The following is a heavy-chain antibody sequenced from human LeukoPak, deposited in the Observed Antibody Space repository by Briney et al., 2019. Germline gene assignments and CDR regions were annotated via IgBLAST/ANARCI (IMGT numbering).Heavy chain of an antibody. CDR2: IYYSGST. V-gene: IGHV4-59*01. J-gene: IGHJ3*02. CDR3: ARDPSREYDAFDI. CDR1: GGSISSYY. D-gene: IGHD3-10*01. Sequence: SETLSLTCTVSGGSISSYYWSWIRQPPGKGLEWIGYIYYSGSTNYNPSLKSRVTISVDTSKNQFSLKLSSVTAADTAVYCCARDPSREYDAFDIWGQGTMVTVSS.